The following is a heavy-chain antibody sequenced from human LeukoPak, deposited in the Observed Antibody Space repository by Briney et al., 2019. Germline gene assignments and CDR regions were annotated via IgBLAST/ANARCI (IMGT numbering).Heavy chain of an antibody. CDR1: GFTFSSYW. Sequence: GGSLRLSCAASGFTFSSYWMSWVRQAPGKGLEWVANIKQDGSEKYYVDSVKGRFTISRDNAKNSLYLQMNSLRAEDTAVYYCARDGTAPYYDILTGDNCGQGTLVTVSS. J-gene: IGHJ4*02. V-gene: IGHV3-7*01. D-gene: IGHD3-9*01. CDR2: IKQDGSEK. CDR3: ARDGTAPYYDILTGDN.